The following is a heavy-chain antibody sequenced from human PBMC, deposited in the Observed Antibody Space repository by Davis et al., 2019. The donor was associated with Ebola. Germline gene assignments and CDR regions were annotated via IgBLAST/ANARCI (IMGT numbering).Heavy chain of an antibody. CDR1: GFTFSSYG. D-gene: IGHD3-10*01. Sequence: PGGSLRLSCAASGFTFSSYGMHWVRQAPGKGLEWVAVISYDGSNKYYADSVKGRFTISRDNSKNTLYLQMNSLRAEDTAVYYCAKDVLWFGEFFYWGQGTLVTVSS. CDR2: ISYDGSNK. J-gene: IGHJ4*02. V-gene: IGHV3-30*18. CDR3: AKDVLWFGEFFY.